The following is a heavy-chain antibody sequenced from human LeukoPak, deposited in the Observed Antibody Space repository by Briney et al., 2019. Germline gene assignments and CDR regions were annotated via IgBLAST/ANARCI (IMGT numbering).Heavy chain of an antibody. Sequence: GEALKSSCKGSGYSFTSYCVAWVRQMPGKGLEWMGIIYRRDSDTRYSPSFQGQVTTSADKSINTAYLQCSGLTASDTAVYYCARHVTTASAARGFDIWGNGKLVTVSS. CDR2: IYRRDSDT. CDR3: ARHVTTASAARGFDI. V-gene: IGHV5-51*01. D-gene: IGHD1-14*01. CDR1: GYSFTSYC. J-gene: IGHJ3*02.